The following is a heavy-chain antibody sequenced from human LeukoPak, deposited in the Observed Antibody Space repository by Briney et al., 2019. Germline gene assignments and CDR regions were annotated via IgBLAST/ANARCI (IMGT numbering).Heavy chain of an antibody. V-gene: IGHV7-4-1*02. CDR2: INTNTGNP. D-gene: IGHD4-17*01. Sequence: ASVKVSCKASNTFTSYGISWVRQAPGQGLEWMGWINTNTGNPTYAQGFTGRFVFSLDTSVSTAYLQISSLKAEDTAVYYCARRKYGDYSFYYYYYYMDVWGKGTTVTVSS. J-gene: IGHJ6*03. CDR3: ARRKYGDYSFYYYYYYMDV. CDR1: NTFTSYG.